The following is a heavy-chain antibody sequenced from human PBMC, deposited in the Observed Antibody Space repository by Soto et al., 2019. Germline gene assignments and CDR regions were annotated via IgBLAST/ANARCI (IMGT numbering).Heavy chain of an antibody. J-gene: IGHJ4*02. V-gene: IGHV3-7*01. CDR3: ARHDYVWGSPIGYFDY. D-gene: IGHD3-16*01. CDR2: IKQDGSEK. CDR1: GFTFSSYW. Sequence: GSLRLSCAASGFTFSSYWMSWVRQAPGKGLEWVANIKQDGSEKYYVDSVKGRFTISRDNAKNSLYLQMNSLRAEDTAVYYCARHDYVWGSPIGYFDYWGQGTLVTVSS.